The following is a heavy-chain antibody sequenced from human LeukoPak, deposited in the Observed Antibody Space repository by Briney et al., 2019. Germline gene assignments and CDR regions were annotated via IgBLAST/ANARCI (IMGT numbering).Heavy chain of an antibody. CDR1: GFTLSTSGVG. J-gene: IGHJ4*02. Sequence: SGPTLVKPTQTLTLTCTFSGFTLSTSGVGVGWIRQPPGKALEWLALIYWDDDKRYSPSLKSRLTITKDTSKNQVVLTMTNMDPVDTATYYCAHTPYSYGYIVDYYFDYWGQGTLVTVSS. CDR3: AHTPYSYGYIVDYYFDY. V-gene: IGHV2-5*02. D-gene: IGHD5-18*01. CDR2: IYWDDDK.